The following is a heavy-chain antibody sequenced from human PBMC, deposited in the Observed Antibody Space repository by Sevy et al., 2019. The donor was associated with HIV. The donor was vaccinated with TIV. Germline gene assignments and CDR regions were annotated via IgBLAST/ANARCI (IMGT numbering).Heavy chain of an antibody. CDR3: ARDLGDSSSGDAFDI. CDR2: IYSGGST. V-gene: IGHV3-66*02. D-gene: IGHD6-13*01. Sequence: GGSLRLSCAASGFTVSSNYMSWVRQAPGKGLEWVSVIYSGGSTYYADSVKGRFTISRDNSKNTLYLQMNSLRAEETAVYYCARDLGDSSSGDAFDIWGQGTMVTVSS. J-gene: IGHJ3*02. CDR1: GFTVSSNY.